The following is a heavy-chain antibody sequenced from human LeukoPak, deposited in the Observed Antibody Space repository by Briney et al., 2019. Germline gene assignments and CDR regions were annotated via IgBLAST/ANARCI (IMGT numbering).Heavy chain of an antibody. CDR1: GGSISSYY. J-gene: IGHJ3*02. CDR2: IYYSGST. D-gene: IGHD3-22*01. CDR3: ARGDYYDSSGYYSHGAFDI. V-gene: IGHV4-59*01. Sequence: PSETLSLTCTVSGGSISSYYWSWIRQPPGKGLEWIGYIYYSGSTNYNPSLKSRVTISVDTSKNQFSLKLSSVTAADTAVYYCARGDYYDSSGYYSHGAFDIWGQGTMVTVSS.